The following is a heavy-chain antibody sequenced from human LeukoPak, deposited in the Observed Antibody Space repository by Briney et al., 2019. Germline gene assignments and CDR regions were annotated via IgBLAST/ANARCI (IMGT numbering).Heavy chain of an antibody. CDR2: IWYDGSNK. J-gene: IGHJ5*02. Sequence: GGSLRLSCAASGFTFSSYGMHWVRQAPGKGLEWVAVIWYDGSNKYYADSVKGRFTISGDNSKNKLYLKSKDLRAEDTAVYYCARDRAVTTFTVNWFDPWGQGTLVTVSS. CDR1: GFTFSSYG. V-gene: IGHV3-33*01. CDR3: ARDRAVTTFTVNWFDP. D-gene: IGHD4-17*01.